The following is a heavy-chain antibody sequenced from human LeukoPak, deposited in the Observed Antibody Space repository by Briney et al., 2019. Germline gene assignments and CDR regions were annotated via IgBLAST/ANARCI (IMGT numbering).Heavy chain of an antibody. CDR1: GYTFTRYA. J-gene: IGHJ5*02. CDR2: ISADNGNT. V-gene: IGHV1-18*01. Sequence: VASVKVSCKASGYTFTRYAISWVRQAPGQGLEWIGWISADNGNTNYAQKLQGRVTMTTDTSTSTAYMELRSLRSDDTAVYSCATTLFYYDSSAYRGNWFDPWGQGTLVTVSS. CDR3: ATTLFYYDSSAYRGNWFDP. D-gene: IGHD3-22*01.